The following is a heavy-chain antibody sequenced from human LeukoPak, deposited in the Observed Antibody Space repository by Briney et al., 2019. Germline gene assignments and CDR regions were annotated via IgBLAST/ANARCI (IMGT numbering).Heavy chain of an antibody. CDR2: IIPILGIA. CDR3: ARTAMIVETYFDY. Sequence: GASVKVSCKASGGTFSSYTISWVRQAPGQGLEWMGRIIPILGIANYAQKFQGRVTITADKSTSTAYMELSSLRSDDTAAYYCARTAMIVETYFDYWGQGTLVTVSS. CDR1: GGTFSSYT. D-gene: IGHD3-22*01. V-gene: IGHV1-69*02. J-gene: IGHJ4*02.